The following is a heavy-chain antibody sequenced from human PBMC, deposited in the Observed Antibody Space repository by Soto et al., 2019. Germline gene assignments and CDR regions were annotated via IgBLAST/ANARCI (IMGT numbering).Heavy chain of an antibody. CDR1: GYTFTEYD. CDR2: VSPENRNA. Sequence: QVQVVQSRAEVKKPGASVKVSCKTFGYTFTEYDINWVRQAPGQGLEYMGWVSPENRNAGYAPQFRGRVSMTADTSINTVYLELTTLTYEDTAVYYCKVTTGYWGQGTMVTVSS. V-gene: IGHV1-8*01. J-gene: IGHJ4*02. D-gene: IGHD4-17*01. CDR3: KVTTGY.